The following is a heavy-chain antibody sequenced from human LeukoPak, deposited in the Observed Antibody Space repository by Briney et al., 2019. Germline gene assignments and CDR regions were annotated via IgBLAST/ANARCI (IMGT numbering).Heavy chain of an antibody. CDR1: GFTVSSNY. CDR3: ARDYSSGYLASLDY. Sequence: GGSLRLSCAASGFTVSSNYMSWVRQAPGKRLERVSIIYRGGSTYYADSVKGRFSISRDNSKNTLYLQMNSLRAEDTAVYYCARDYSSGYLASLDYWGQGTLVTVSS. D-gene: IGHD6-19*01. CDR2: IYRGGST. J-gene: IGHJ4*02. V-gene: IGHV3-66*01.